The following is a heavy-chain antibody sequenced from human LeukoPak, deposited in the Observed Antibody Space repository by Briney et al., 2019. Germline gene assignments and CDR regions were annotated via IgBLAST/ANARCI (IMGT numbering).Heavy chain of an antibody. J-gene: IGHJ3*02. CDR2: ISSSGSTI. CDR3: ARARSNGAFYI. Sequence: GGSLRLSCAATGFTFSSYEMNWVRQAPGKGLEWVSYISSSGSTIYYADSVKGRFTISRDNAKNSLYLQMNSLRAEDTAVYYCARARSNGAFYIWGQGTMVTVSS. CDR1: GFTFSSYE. D-gene: IGHD2-8*01. V-gene: IGHV3-48*03.